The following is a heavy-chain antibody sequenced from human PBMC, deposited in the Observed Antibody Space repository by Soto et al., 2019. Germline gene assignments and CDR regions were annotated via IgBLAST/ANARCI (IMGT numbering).Heavy chain of an antibody. Sequence: QVQLVQSGADVKKPGSSVKVSCEVSGGTFSNYAFTWVRQGPGQGLEWMGGIIPIFGTANYARQFKGRVAFSSXKSTTTTYMELSNLTSEDTAVYYCARVAETGYTSGWYYFDYWGQGSLVTVSS. J-gene: IGHJ4*02. CDR1: GGTFSNYA. CDR2: IIPIFGTA. CDR3: ARVAETGYTSGWYYFDY. V-gene: IGHV1-69*14. D-gene: IGHD6-19*01.